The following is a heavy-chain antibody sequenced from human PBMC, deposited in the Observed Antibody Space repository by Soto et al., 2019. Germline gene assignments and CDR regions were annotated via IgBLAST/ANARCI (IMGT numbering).Heavy chain of an antibody. CDR3: ARDPSNCSGGRCYCFDY. CDR2: INPSGGST. Sequence: QVQLVQSGAEVKKPGASVKVSCKASGYTFTSYYIHWVRQAPGQGLEWMGIINPSGGSTTYAQKLQGRVTMTRDTYTSTVYMELSSLRSEDTAVYHCARDPSNCSGGRCYCFDYWGQGTLVTVSS. V-gene: IGHV1-46*03. D-gene: IGHD2-15*01. CDR1: GYTFTSYY. J-gene: IGHJ4*02.